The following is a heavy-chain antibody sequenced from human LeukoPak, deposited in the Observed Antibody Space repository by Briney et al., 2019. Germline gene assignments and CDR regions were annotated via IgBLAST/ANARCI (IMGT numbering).Heavy chain of an antibody. CDR1: GFTVSSNY. CDR2: ISGSGGST. CDR3: ARDFWSGWTEDY. D-gene: IGHD3-3*01. V-gene: IGHV3-23*01. J-gene: IGHJ4*02. Sequence: GGSLRLSCAASGFTVSSNYMSWVRQAPGKGLEWVSAISGSGGSTYYADSVKGRFTISRDNSKNTLYLQMNSLRAEDTAVYYCARDFWSGWTEDYWGQGTLVTVSS.